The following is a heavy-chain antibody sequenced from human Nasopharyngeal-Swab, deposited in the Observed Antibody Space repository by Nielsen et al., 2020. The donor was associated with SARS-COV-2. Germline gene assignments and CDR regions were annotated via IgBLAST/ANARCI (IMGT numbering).Heavy chain of an antibody. D-gene: IGHD4-17*01. CDR3: ARHGEGDYDRLRMGGFDY. V-gene: IGHV4-39*01. J-gene: IGHJ4*02. Sequence: WIRQPPGKGLEWIASIHYSGSTYYNPSLKSRVTISIDTSRNQFSLRLSSMTAADTAMYYCARHGEGDYDRLRMGGFDYWGQGTLVTVSS. CDR2: IHYSGST.